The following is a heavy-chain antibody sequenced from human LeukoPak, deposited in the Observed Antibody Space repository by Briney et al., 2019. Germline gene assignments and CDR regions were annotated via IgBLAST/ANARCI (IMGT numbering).Heavy chain of an antibody. V-gene: IGHV1-18*04. D-gene: IGHD3-22*01. J-gene: IGHJ4*02. Sequence: GASVKVSCKASGYTFTGYYMHWVRQAPGQGLEWMGWISAYNGNTNYAQKLQGRVTMTTDTSTSTAYMELRSLRSDDTAVYYCARMIAGHYDSSGYPPYYFDYWGQGTLVTVSS. CDR1: GYTFTGYY. CDR3: ARMIAGHYDSSGYPPYYFDY. CDR2: ISAYNGNT.